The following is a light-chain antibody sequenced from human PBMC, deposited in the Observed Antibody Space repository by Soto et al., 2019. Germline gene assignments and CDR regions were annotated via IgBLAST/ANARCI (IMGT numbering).Light chain of an antibody. CDR3: QQDYSTLAT. CDR2: AAS. J-gene: IGKJ5*01. CDR1: ESISRH. V-gene: IGKV1-39*01. Sequence: DIQMSQSPSSLSASVGDRVTITCRAAESISRHLNWYQQKPGRAPDLLIYAASTLQTGVPSRFTGSGSGTEFTLTITGLQLEDFATYYCQQDYSTLATVGQGTRLEIK.